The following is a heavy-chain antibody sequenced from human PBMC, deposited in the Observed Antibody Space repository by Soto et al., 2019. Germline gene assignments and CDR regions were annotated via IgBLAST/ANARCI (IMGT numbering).Heavy chain of an antibody. V-gene: IGHV3-72*01. CDR2: ARKKGNTYTT. J-gene: IGHJ3*02. CDR1: GFTFSGHY. Sequence: GGSLRLSCAGSGFTFSGHYMNWVRQAPGKGLEWVGRARKKGNTYTTEYAASVEGRFTISRDDSKNSLYLQMNSLKTEDTALYYCAREISGWAPDAFDIWGQGTMVTVSS. CDR3: AREISGWAPDAFDI. D-gene: IGHD6-19*01.